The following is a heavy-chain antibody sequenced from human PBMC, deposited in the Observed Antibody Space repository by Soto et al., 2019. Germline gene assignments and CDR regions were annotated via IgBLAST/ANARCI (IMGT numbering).Heavy chain of an antibody. CDR1: GFTFSDHY. J-gene: IGHJ3*02. V-gene: IGHV3-72*01. D-gene: IGHD4-17*01. CDR3: AREPWDADYVFAFDI. Sequence: EVQLVESGGGLVQPGGSLRLSCAASGFTFSDHYMDWVRQAPGKGLEWVGRTRNKANSYTTEYAASVKGRFTISRDDSKNSLYLQMNSLKTEDTAVYYCAREPWDADYVFAFDIWGQGTMVTVSS. CDR2: TRNKANSYTT.